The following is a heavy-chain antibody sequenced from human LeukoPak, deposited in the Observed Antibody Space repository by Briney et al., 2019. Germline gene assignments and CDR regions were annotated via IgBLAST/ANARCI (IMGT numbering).Heavy chain of an antibody. CDR2: IRSKANSYAT. Sequence: PGGPLRLSCAASGFTFSGSAMHWVRQASGKGLEWVGRIRSKANSYATAYAASVKGRFTISRDDSKNTAYLQMNSLKTEDTAVYYCRLPYYYGSGSSYGMGVWGQGTTVTVSS. CDR3: RLPYYYGSGSSYGMGV. V-gene: IGHV3-73*01. D-gene: IGHD3-10*01. J-gene: IGHJ6*02. CDR1: GFTFSGSA.